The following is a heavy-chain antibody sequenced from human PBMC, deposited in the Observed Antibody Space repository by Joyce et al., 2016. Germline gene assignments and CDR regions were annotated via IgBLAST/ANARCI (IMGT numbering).Heavy chain of an antibody. V-gene: IGHV3-30*18. Sequence: QIRLVESGGGVVQPGSYMRLSCAASGFNFTTQASRWVRKGPGKGLEWVAVISYDGSFKYYSESVRGRFTISRDNSKTAVSLQMSSLRPEDTALYYCAKGAFWRGFDSWGQGTRVTVSS. CDR3: AKGAFWRGFDS. CDR2: ISYDGSFK. J-gene: IGHJ4*02. CDR1: GFNFTTQA. D-gene: IGHD3-3*01.